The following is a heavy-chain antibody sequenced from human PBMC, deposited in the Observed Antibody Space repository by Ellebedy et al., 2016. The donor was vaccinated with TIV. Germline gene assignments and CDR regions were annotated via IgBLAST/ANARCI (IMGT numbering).Heavy chain of an antibody. D-gene: IGHD6-13*01. J-gene: IGHJ4*02. Sequence: SGPTLLKPTQTLTLTCTFSGFSLSTSGVGVDWIRQTTGKTLEWLAPIYWNEDKRYSTSLKSRLTITKVTSKNQVVLTMTNIDPVDKATYYCARTDKIAATEFDYWGQGTLVTVSS. CDR2: IYWNEDK. CDR1: GFSLSTSGVG. V-gene: IGHV2-5*01. CDR3: ARTDKIAATEFDY.